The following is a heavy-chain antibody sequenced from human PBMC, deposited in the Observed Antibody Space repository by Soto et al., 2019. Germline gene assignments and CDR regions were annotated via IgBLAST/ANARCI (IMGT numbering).Heavy chain of an antibody. Sequence: PVGSLRLSCAASGFSFSNYWVHWVRQAAGKGLVWVSRIKSDGSTTNYADSVKGRFTISRDNAKNTVYLQMNSLGVEDTAVYYCATTAGAWWFDPWGHGALVTVSS. CDR2: IKSDGSTT. CDR3: ATTAGAWWFDP. CDR1: GFSFSNYW. J-gene: IGHJ5*02. D-gene: IGHD6-19*01. V-gene: IGHV3-74*01.